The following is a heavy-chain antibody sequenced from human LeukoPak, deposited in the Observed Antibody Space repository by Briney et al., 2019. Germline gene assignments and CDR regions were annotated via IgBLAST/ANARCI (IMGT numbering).Heavy chain of an antibody. D-gene: IGHD1-26*01. CDR3: ARGWELGRFDY. CDR2: INHSGST. J-gene: IGHJ4*02. CDR1: GGSFSGYQ. V-gene: IGHV4-34*01. Sequence: SETLSLTCAVYGGSFSGYQWTWIRQPPGKGLEWIGEINHSGSTNYNPSLKSRVTISVDTSKNQFSLKLSSVTAADTAVYYCARGWELGRFDYWGQGTLVTVSS.